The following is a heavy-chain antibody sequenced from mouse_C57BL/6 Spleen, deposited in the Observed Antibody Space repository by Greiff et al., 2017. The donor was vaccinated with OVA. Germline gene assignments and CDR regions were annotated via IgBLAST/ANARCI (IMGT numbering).Heavy chain of an antibody. J-gene: IGHJ1*03. CDR1: GYAFTNYL. CDR2: INPGSGGT. V-gene: IGHV1-54*01. Sequence: VQLQQSGAELVRPGTSVKVSCKASGYAFTNYLIEWVKQRPGQGLEWIGVINPGSGGTNYNEKFKGKATPTADKSSSTAYMQLSSLTSEDSAVYFCARSSPLYFDVWGTGTTVTVSS. CDR3: ARSSPLYFDV.